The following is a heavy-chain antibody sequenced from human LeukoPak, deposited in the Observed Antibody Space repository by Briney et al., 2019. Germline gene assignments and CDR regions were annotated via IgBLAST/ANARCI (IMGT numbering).Heavy chain of an antibody. CDR2: IYYSGST. Sequence: PSETLSLTCTVSGGSISSGGYYWSWIRQHPGKGLESIGYIYYSGSTYYNPSLKSRVTLSVDTSKNQFSLKLTSVTAADTAVYCCARDFHLTGATSRWFDPWGQGTLVTVSS. CDR3: ARDFHLTGATSRWFDP. J-gene: IGHJ5*02. CDR1: GGSISSGGYY. V-gene: IGHV4-31*03. D-gene: IGHD1-7*01.